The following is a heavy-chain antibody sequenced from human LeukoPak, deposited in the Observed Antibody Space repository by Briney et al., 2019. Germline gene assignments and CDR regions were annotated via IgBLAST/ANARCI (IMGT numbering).Heavy chain of an antibody. Sequence: GGSLRLSCAASGFAFHDYTMHWVRQTPGKGLGWVSDISWDSGSVDYADSVKGRFIISRDNAKKSLYLQMNSLRGDDTALYYCARAPYGSGAAIDYWGQGTLVTVSS. J-gene: IGHJ4*02. D-gene: IGHD3-10*01. CDR2: ISWDSGSV. CDR1: GFAFHDYT. V-gene: IGHV3-9*01. CDR3: ARAPYGSGAAIDY.